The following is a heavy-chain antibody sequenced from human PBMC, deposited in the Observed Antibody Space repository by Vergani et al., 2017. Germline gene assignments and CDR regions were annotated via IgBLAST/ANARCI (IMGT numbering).Heavy chain of an antibody. J-gene: IGHJ5*02. CDR1: GGSINSGHYH. D-gene: IGHD3-10*01. CDR2: ISGSGIAAGWT. CDR3: VRETDSGTNYKWWFDP. V-gene: IGHV4-61*02. Sequence: QVQLQESGPGLLKPSQTLSLTCNVSGGSINSGHYHWTWIRQPAGKGLEWMGRISGSGIAAGWTDYNPSRKSRAALSLDTSKNQISLTLTSVTAADTAVYFCVRETDSGTNYKWWFDPWGQGILVTVSS.